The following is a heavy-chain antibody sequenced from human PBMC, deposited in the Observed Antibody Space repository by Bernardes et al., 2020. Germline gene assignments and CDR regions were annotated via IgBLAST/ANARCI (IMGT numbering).Heavy chain of an antibody. D-gene: IGHD6-19*01. CDR2: IYYSGST. CDR1: GGSISSSSYY. V-gene: IGHV4-39*07. J-gene: IGHJ2*01. CDR3: ARGADSSGWSNIGYFDL. Sequence: SETLSLTCTVSGGSISSSSYYWGWIRQPPGKGLEWIGSIYYSGSTNYNPSLKSRVTISVDTSKNRFSLKLSSVTAADTAVYYCARGADSSGWSNIGYFDLWGRGTLVTVSS.